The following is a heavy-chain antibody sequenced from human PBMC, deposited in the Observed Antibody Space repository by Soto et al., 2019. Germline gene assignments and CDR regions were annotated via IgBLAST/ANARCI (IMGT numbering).Heavy chain of an antibody. CDR1: GYTFTGYY. V-gene: IGHV1-2*02. CDR3: AREGYDHVWGSYRLDY. J-gene: IGHJ4*02. Sequence: ASVKVSCKASGYTFTGYYMHWVRQAPGQGLEWMGWINPNSGGTNYAQKFQGRVTMTRDTSISTAYMELSRLRSDDTAVYYCAREGYDHVWGSYRLDYWGQGTLVTVSS. CDR2: INPNSGGT. D-gene: IGHD3-16*02.